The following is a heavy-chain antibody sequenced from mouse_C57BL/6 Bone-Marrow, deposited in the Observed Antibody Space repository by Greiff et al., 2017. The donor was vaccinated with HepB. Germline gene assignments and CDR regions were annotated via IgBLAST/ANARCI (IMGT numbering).Heavy chain of an antibody. Sequence: QVQLQQPGAELVKPGASVKMSCKASGYTFTSYWITWVKQRPGQGLEWIGDIYPGSGSTNYNEKFKSKATLTVDTSSSTAYMQLSSLTSEDSAVYDCARRYYGSSWYFDVWGTGTTVTVSA. CDR1: GYTFTSYW. D-gene: IGHD1-1*01. CDR2: IYPGSGST. J-gene: IGHJ1*03. CDR3: ARRYYGSSWYFDV. V-gene: IGHV1-55*01.